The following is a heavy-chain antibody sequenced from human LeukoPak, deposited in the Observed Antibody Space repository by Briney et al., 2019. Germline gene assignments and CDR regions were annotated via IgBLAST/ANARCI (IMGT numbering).Heavy chain of an antibody. CDR1: GVSISSYY. CDR3: ARDSGXTXXXXXXXXXXXX. CDR2: IYYSGST. D-gene: IGHD3-10*01. V-gene: IGHV4-59*01. J-gene: IGHJ6*02. Sequence: SETLSLTCTVSGVSISSYYWSWIRQPPGKGLEWIGDIYYSGSTNYNASLKSRVTISVDPHKNQFSLKLSSVTAADTAVYYCARDSGXTXXXXXXXXXXXXWGQXTTVTVXS.